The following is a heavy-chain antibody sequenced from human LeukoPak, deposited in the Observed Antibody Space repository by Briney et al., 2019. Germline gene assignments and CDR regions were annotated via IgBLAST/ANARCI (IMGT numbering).Heavy chain of an antibody. CDR1: GFTFSSYA. V-gene: IGHV3-23*01. CDR2: ISGSGGST. J-gene: IGHJ6*03. CDR3: ARGEDWNLDHFYYYMDV. Sequence: GGSLRLSCAASGFTFSSYAMSWVRRAPGKGLEWVSAISGSGGSTYYADSVKGRFTISRDNSKNTLYLQMNSLRAEDAAVYYCARGEDWNLDHFYYYMDVWGKGTTVTVSS. D-gene: IGHD1-1*01.